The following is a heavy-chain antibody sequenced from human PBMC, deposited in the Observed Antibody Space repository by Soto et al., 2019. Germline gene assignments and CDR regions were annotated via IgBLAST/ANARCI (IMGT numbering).Heavy chain of an antibody. J-gene: IGHJ6*02. CDR3: ARSLTTVVTMDV. V-gene: IGHV3-66*01. D-gene: IGHD4-17*01. CDR2: IYSGGST. Sequence: GGSLRLSCAASGFTVSSNYMSWVRQAPGKGLEWVSVIYSGGSTYYADSVKGRFTISRDNSKNTLYLQMNSLRAEDTAVYYCARSLTTVVTMDVWGQGTTVTVSS. CDR1: GFTVSSNY.